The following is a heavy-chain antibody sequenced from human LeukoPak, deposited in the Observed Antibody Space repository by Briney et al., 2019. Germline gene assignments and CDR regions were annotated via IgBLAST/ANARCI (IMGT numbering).Heavy chain of an antibody. J-gene: IGHJ6*02. V-gene: IGHV3-23*01. Sequence: PGGSLRLSCAASGFTFNIYVMSWVRQAPGKGLEWVSVISGSGGSTYYADSVKGRFTISRDNSKNTLYLQMNSLRAEDTALYYCARAGCSGGSCYSSHYGMDVWGQGTTVTVSS. CDR3: ARAGCSGGSCYSSHYGMDV. CDR2: ISGSGGST. CDR1: GFTFNIYV. D-gene: IGHD2-15*01.